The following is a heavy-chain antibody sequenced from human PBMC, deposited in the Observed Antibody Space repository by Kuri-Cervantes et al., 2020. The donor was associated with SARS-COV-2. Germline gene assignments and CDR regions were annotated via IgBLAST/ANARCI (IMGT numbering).Heavy chain of an antibody. D-gene: IGHD3-10*01. CDR2: INPNSGVT. V-gene: IGHV1-2*04. CDR3: ARGMVRGVIQYYYYAMDV. CDR1: GYTFSGGYY. Sequence: ASVKVSCKASGYTFSGGYYMYWVRQAPGQGLEWMGWINPNSGVTNYAQKFQGWVTMTRDTSISTAYMELSRLRSDDTAVYYCARGMVRGVIQYYYYAMDVWGQGTTVTVSS. J-gene: IGHJ6*02.